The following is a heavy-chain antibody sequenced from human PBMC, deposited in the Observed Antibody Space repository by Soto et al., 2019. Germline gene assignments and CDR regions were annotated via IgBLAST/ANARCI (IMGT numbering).Heavy chain of an antibody. J-gene: IGHJ6*02. Sequence: GASVKVSCKASGGTFSSYAISLVRQAPGQGLEWMGGIIPIFGTANYAQKFQGRVTITADESTSTAYMELSSLRSEDTAVYYCARDSQADILTGYPFYYYGMDVWGQGTTVTVSS. CDR3: ARDSQADILTGYPFYYYGMDV. CDR1: GGTFSSYA. D-gene: IGHD3-9*01. V-gene: IGHV1-69*13. CDR2: IIPIFGTA.